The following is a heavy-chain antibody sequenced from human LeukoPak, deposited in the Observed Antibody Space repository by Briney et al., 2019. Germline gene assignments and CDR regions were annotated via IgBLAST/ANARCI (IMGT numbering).Heavy chain of an antibody. Sequence: GGSLRLSCAASGFTFSNYWMHWVRQAPGKGLVWASRINNDGTSTSYADPLKGRLSISRDNAKNKVYLQVNNLRADDTAVYYCARDPTYSSGWYEVYFDYWGQGTLVIVSS. CDR3: ARDPTYSSGWYEVYFDY. CDR2: INNDGTST. D-gene: IGHD6-19*01. J-gene: IGHJ4*02. V-gene: IGHV3-74*01. CDR1: GFTFSNYW.